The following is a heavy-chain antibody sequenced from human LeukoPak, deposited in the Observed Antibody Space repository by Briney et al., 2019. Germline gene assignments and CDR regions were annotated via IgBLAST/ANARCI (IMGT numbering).Heavy chain of an antibody. D-gene: IGHD3-10*01. V-gene: IGHV3-7*03. CDR1: GFSFSSNC. CDR3: AINYYGSGSYYHY. Sequence: QSGGSLRLSCAVSGFSFSSNCMSWVRQAPGKGLEWVAKIKEDGNEIYYVDSVKGRFTISRDNTKNSLFLQMNSLRAEDTAVYYCAINYYGSGSYYHYWGQGTLVTVSS. CDR2: IKEDGNEI. J-gene: IGHJ4*02.